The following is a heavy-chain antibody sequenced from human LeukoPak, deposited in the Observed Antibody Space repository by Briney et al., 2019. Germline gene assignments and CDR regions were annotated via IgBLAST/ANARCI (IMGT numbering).Heavy chain of an antibody. CDR2: INSDGSEG. J-gene: IGHJ3*01. CDR3: ARSSYSSSSSV. D-gene: IGHD6-6*01. Sequence: GGSLRLSCAVSGFTFSGFWMSWSRQAPGKGLEWVASINSDGSEGYYADVVRGRFTISRDNAKNSLYLQINSLRAEDTAVYYCARSSYSSSSSVWGQGTMVTVSS. CDR1: GFTFSGFW. V-gene: IGHV3-7*03.